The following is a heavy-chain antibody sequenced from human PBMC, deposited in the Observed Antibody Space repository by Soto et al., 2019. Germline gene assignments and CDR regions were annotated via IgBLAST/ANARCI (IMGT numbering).Heavy chain of an antibody. D-gene: IGHD1-1*01. J-gene: IGHJ4*02. CDR3: ARVSPTTSATIHY. CDR1: GFTFSSYS. CDR2: ILYDGSNI. V-gene: IGHV3-30-3*01. Sequence: GVLRLSCAASGFTFSSYSIHWGRQAPGKGVERGAVILYDGSNIYYADSVKGRFTISRDNSKNTLYLQMNSLRAEDTAVYYCARVSPTTSATIHYWGQGTLVTVSS.